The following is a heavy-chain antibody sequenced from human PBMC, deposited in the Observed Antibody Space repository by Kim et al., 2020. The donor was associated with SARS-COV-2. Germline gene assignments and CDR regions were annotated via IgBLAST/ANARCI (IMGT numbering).Heavy chain of an antibody. V-gene: IGHV3-21*06. CDR3: ARAYSSGWTYFDY. Sequence: GGSLRLSCAASGFTFSSYSMNWVRQAPGKGLEWVSSIISSSSYIYYADSVKGRFTISRDNAKNSLNPQMNSLRAEDTAVYYCARAYSSGWTYFDYWGQGTLLTVSS. J-gene: IGHJ4*02. CDR2: IISSSSYI. D-gene: IGHD6-19*01. CDR1: GFTFSSYS.